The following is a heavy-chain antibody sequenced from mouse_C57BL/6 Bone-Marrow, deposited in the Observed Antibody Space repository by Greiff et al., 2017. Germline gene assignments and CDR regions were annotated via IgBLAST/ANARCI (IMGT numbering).Heavy chain of an antibody. D-gene: IGHD3-3*01. CDR3: ARRMGQSLYYAMDY. V-gene: IGHV1-22*01. CDR2: INPNNGVT. Sequence: VQLQQSGPELVKPGASVKMSCKASGYTFTDYNMHWVKQSHGKRLEWIGYINPNNGVTSYNQKFKGKATLTVNKSSSTAYMELRSLTSEDSAVYYCARRMGQSLYYAMDYWGQGTSVTVSS. CDR1: GYTFTDYN. J-gene: IGHJ4*01.